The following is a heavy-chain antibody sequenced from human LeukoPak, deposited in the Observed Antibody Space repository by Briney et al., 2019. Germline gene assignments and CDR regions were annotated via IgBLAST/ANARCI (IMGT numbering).Heavy chain of an antibody. J-gene: IGHJ4*02. V-gene: IGHV4-59*01. CDR1: GGSISSYY. CDR2: IYYSGST. CDR3: ARYPGLEGTGSRGAFDY. D-gene: IGHD3-10*01. Sequence: SETLSLTCTVSGGSISSYYWSWIRQPPGKGLEWIGHIYYSGSTNYNPSLKSRVTISVDTSKNQFSLKLRSVTAADTAVYYCARYPGLEGTGSRGAFDYWGQGTLVTVSS.